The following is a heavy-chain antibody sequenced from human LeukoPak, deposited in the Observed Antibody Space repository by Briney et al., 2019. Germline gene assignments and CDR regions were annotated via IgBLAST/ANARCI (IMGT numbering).Heavy chain of an antibody. V-gene: IGHV3-74*01. D-gene: IGHD6-13*01. CDR1: RFTFNKYW. Sequence: PGGSLRLSCTASRFTFNKYWMHWVRQAPGKGLVWVPRINIDPSSISYADSVKGRFTISRDNAKNTLYLQMNSLRAEDTAVYYCARVPAAGTQFDDWGQGTLVTVSS. J-gene: IGHJ4*02. CDR3: ARVPAAGTQFDD. CDR2: INIDPSSI.